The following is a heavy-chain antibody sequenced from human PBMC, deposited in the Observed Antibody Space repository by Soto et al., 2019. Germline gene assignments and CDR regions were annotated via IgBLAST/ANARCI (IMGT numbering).Heavy chain of an antibody. CDR2: TYYRSKWYN. J-gene: IGHJ5*02. CDR3: ARDRGYCSGGSCFNWFDP. V-gene: IGHV6-1*01. CDR1: GDSVSSNSVA. Sequence: SPTLSLTCAISGDSVSSNSVALNWIRQYRTRGLXWLGRTYYRSKWYNDYAVSVKSRITINPDTSKNQFSLQLNSVTPEDTAVYYCARDRGYCSGGSCFNWFDPWGQGTLVTGSS. D-gene: IGHD2-15*01.